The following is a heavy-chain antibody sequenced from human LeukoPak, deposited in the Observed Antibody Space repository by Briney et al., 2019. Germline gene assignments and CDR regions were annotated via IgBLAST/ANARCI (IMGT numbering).Heavy chain of an antibody. V-gene: IGHV4-59*08. CDR1: GGSISSYY. Sequence: SETLSLTCTVSGGSISSYYWSWIRQPPGKGLEWVGYIFYSGSTNYNPSLKSRVTISVDTSKNQFSLKLSCVTAADTAVYYCARLDGGLSYYFDYWGQGTLVTVSS. J-gene: IGHJ4*02. CDR2: IFYSGST. D-gene: IGHD3-16*02. CDR3: ARLDGGLSYYFDY.